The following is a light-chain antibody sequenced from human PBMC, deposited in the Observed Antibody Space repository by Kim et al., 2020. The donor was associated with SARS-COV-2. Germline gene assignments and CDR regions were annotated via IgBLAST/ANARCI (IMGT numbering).Light chain of an antibody. Sequence: ELTQQPSASGTPGERVTISCSGSTSDIGSNTANWYQQLPGTAPKLLIYYNNRRPSGVPDRFSGSKSGTSASLAISGLQSEDEADYYCAAWHDTLNAWV. J-gene: IGLJ3*02. CDR1: TSDIGSNT. V-gene: IGLV1-44*01. CDR2: YNN. CDR3: AAWHDTLNAWV.